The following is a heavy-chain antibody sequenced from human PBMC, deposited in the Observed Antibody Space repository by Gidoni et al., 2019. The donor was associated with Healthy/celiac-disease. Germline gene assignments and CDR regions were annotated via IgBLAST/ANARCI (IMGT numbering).Heavy chain of an antibody. CDR3: ARVLRSAAGNWFDP. J-gene: IGHJ5*02. V-gene: IGHV1-18*01. D-gene: IGHD6-13*01. CDR2: ISAYNGNT. Sequence: QVQLVQSGAGVQKPGAAVKVSCKASGYTFTSYGISWVRQAPGQGLEWMGWISAYNGNTNYAQKRQGRVTMTTDTSTSTAYMELRSLRSDATAVYYCARVLRSAAGNWFDPWGQGPLVTVSS. CDR1: GYTFTSYG.